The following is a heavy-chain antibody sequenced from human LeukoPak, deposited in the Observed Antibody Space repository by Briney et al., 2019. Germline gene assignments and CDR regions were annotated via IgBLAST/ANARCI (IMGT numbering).Heavy chain of an antibody. D-gene: IGHD2-15*01. CDR1: GGSFSDYY. CDR2: ITHSGNT. CDR3: ARMEGLDCSGGRCYSGPFDC. J-gene: IGHJ4*02. Sequence: SETLSLTCAVYGGSFSDYYWSWIRQPPGKGLEWIGEITHSGNTNYTPSLKSRVTISVNTSKNQFSLKLSSVTAADAAVYYCARMEGLDCSGGRCYSGPFDCWGQGTLVTVSS. V-gene: IGHV4-34*01.